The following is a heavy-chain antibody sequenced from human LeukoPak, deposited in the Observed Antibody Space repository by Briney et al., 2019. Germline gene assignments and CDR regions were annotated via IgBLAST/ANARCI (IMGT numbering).Heavy chain of an antibody. J-gene: IGHJ4*02. D-gene: IGHD3-10*01. CDR3: ARGKFGELLLDS. CDR1: GYTFTSFG. Sequence: ASVKVSCKASGYTFTSFGLSWVRQAPGQGLEWMGWINTYNGNTDYAQKVQGRVTMTTDTSTSTAYMELRSLGSDDTAVYYCARGKFGELLLDSWGQGTLVTVSS. CDR2: INTYNGNT. V-gene: IGHV1-18*01.